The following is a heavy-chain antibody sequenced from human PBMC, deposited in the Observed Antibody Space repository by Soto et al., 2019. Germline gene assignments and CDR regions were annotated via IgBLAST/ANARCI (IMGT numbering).Heavy chain of an antibody. D-gene: IGHD3-22*01. V-gene: IGHV4-34*01. Sequence: PSETLSLTCAVYGGSFSGYYWSWIRQPPGKGLEWIGEINHSGSTNYNPSLKSRVTISVDTSKNQFSLKLSSVTAADTAVYYRARVVAYYYDSSGYQPKRYYFDYWGQGTLVTVSS. CDR1: GGSFSGYY. CDR3: ARVVAYYYDSSGYQPKRYYFDY. J-gene: IGHJ4*02. CDR2: INHSGST.